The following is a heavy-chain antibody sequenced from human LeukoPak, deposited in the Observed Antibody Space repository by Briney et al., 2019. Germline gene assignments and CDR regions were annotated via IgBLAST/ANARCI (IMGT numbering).Heavy chain of an antibody. CDR2: IYYSGST. V-gene: IGHV4-61*08. CDR1: GGSISSGGYY. Sequence: PSETLSLTCTVSGGSISSGGYYWSWIRQPPGKGLEWIGYIYYSGSTNYNPSLKSRVTISVDTSKNQSSLKLSSVTAADTAVYYCARVAVVVPAAFDPWGQGTLVTVSS. CDR3: ARVAVVVPAAFDP. J-gene: IGHJ5*02. D-gene: IGHD2-2*01.